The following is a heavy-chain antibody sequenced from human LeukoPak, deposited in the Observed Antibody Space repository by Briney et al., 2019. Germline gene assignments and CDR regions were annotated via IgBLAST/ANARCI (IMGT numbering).Heavy chain of an antibody. D-gene: IGHD3-9*01. CDR3: ASSGVNYDILTGSINGFDY. V-gene: IGHV4-59*08. CDR2: IYYSGST. CDR1: GGSISSYY. Sequence: KPSETLSLTCTVSGGSISSYYWSWIRQPPGKGLEWIGYIYYSGSTNYNPSLKSRVTISVDTSKNQFSLKLSSVTAADTAVYYCASSGVNYDILTGSINGFDYWGQGILVTVSS. J-gene: IGHJ4*02.